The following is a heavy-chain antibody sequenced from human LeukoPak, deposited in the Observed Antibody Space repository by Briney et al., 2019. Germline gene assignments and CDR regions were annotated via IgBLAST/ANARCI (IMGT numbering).Heavy chain of an antibody. J-gene: IGHJ4*02. D-gene: IGHD1-20*01. Sequence: SVKVSCKASGGTFSNYAINWVRLAPGQGLEWMGRIIPFLDVANYAQKFQDRVAITANKSTSTVYMELSSLRSEDTALYYCASPNDRITGTFRFDHWGQGTLVTVSS. V-gene: IGHV1-69*04. CDR2: IIPFLDVA. CDR1: GGTFSNYA. CDR3: ASPNDRITGTFRFDH.